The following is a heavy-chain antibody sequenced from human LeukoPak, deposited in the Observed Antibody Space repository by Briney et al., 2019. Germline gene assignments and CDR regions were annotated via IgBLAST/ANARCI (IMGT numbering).Heavy chain of an antibody. V-gene: IGHV3-33*01. D-gene: IGHD6-19*01. CDR1: GSTFSSYG. J-gene: IGHJ4*02. Sequence: PGGSLRLSCAASGSTFSSYGTHWVRQAPGKGLEWVAVIWYDGSNKYYADSVKGRFTISRDNSKNTLYLQMNSLRAEDTAVYYCARGAQGSSGWFFDYWGQGTLVTVSS. CDR3: ARGAQGSSGWFFDY. CDR2: IWYDGSNK.